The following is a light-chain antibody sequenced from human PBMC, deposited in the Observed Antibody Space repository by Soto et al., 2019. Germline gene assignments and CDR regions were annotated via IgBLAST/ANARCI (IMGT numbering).Light chain of an antibody. J-gene: IGKJ2*01. CDR3: QQYTSSTHT. CDR1: QSISSW. CDR2: DAS. Sequence: DIQMTQSPSTLSASVGDRVTITCRASQSISSWLAWYQQKPGKAPKLLIYDASSLESGVPSRFSGSGSGTEFTLTISSLQPYDFATSSCQQYTSSTHTFGQVT. V-gene: IGKV1-5*01.